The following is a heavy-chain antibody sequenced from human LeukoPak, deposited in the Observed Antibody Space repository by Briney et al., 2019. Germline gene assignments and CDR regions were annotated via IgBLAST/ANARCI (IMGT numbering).Heavy chain of an antibody. J-gene: IGHJ6*03. Sequence: SETLSLTCTVSGGSISSYYWSWIRQPPGKGLEWIGYIYYSGSTNYNPSLKSRVTISVDTSKNQFSLKLSSVTAADTAVYYCARCAFGIAAAGTKDYYYYYMDVWGKGTTVTISS. V-gene: IGHV4-59*01. CDR3: ARCAFGIAAAGTKDYYYYYMDV. CDR2: IYYSGST. CDR1: GGSISSYY. D-gene: IGHD6-13*01.